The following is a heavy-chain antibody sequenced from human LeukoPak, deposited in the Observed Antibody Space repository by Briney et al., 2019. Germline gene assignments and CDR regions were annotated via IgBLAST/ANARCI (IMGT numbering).Heavy chain of an antibody. Sequence: ASVKVSCKASGYTFTSYGISWVRQAPGQGLEWMGWISAYNGNTNYAQKLQGRVTMTTDTSTSTAYMELRSLRSDDTAVYYCARGLFSGYYYGSGSHNWFDPWGQGTLVTVSS. D-gene: IGHD3-10*01. V-gene: IGHV1-18*01. CDR2: ISAYNGNT. J-gene: IGHJ5*02. CDR1: GYTFTSYG. CDR3: ARGLFSGYYYGSGSHNWFDP.